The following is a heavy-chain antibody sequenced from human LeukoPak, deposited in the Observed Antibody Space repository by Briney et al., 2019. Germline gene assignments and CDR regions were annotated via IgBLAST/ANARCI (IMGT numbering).Heavy chain of an antibody. D-gene: IGHD6-19*01. CDR2: ISYSGSA. Sequence: PSETLSLTCTVSGGSISSSSYYWGWIRQPPGKGLEWIGSISYSGSASYNPSLKSRVAISVDTSKNQFSLNLSSVTAADTAVYYCARHYRLAGYFYYMDVWGKGTTVTVSS. J-gene: IGHJ6*03. CDR1: GGSISSSSYY. V-gene: IGHV4-39*01. CDR3: ARHYRLAGYFYYMDV.